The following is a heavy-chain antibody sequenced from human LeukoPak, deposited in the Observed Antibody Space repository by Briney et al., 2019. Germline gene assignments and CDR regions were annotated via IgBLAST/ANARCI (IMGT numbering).Heavy chain of an antibody. V-gene: IGHV4-59*12. J-gene: IGHJ6*03. Sequence: SETLSLTCTVSGGSISSYYWSWIRQPPGKGLEWIGYIYYSGSTNYNPSLKSRVTISVDTSKNQFSLKLSSVTAADTAVYYCARLRGEWRAYSSIYYYYMDVWGKGTTVTVSS. CDR1: GGSISSYY. D-gene: IGHD6-13*01. CDR2: IYYSGST. CDR3: ARLRGEWRAYSSIYYYYMDV.